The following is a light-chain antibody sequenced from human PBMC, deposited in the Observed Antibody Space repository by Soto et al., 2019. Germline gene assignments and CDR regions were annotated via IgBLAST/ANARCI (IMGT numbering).Light chain of an antibody. CDR1: SSDVGSYNY. V-gene: IGLV2-8*01. J-gene: IGLJ3*02. CDR2: DDS. CDR3: SSYAGSNNWV. Sequence: QSALTQPPSASGSPGQSVTISCTGTSSDVGSYNYVSWYQQHPGKAPKLMIYDDSKRPSGVPDRFSGYKSGNTASLTVSGLHAEDDDDYYCSSYAGSNNWVFGGGTKLTVL.